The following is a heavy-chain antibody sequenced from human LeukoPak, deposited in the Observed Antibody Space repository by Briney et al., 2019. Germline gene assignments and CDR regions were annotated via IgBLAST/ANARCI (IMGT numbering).Heavy chain of an antibody. D-gene: IGHD1-26*01. CDR3: ARGLDTSSYYYYSGVDV. J-gene: IGHJ6*02. Sequence: SETLSPACTVSGGSISSGDYYWSWIRQPPGKGLEWIGYTYYSGSTYYNPSLKSRVTISLDKSKNQFSLKLSSVTAADTAVYYCARGLDTSSYYYYSGVDVWGQGTTVTVSS. CDR1: GGSISSGDYY. CDR2: TYYSGST. V-gene: IGHV4-30-4*01.